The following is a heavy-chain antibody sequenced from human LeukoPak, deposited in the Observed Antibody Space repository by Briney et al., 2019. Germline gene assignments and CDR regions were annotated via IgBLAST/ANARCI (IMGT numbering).Heavy chain of an antibody. D-gene: IGHD1-26*01. CDR2: IISHGGST. J-gene: IGHJ6*02. CDR1: GFTFSSYT. V-gene: IGHV3-64*01. Sequence: GRSLRLSCAASGFTFSSYTMHWVRQAPGKGLEYVAAIISHGGSTYYANSVQGRFTISRDNSKNTLYLQMGSLRAEDKAVYYCARVMMGATKSNYNYYVMDVWGQGTTVTVSS. CDR3: ARVMMGATKSNYNYYVMDV.